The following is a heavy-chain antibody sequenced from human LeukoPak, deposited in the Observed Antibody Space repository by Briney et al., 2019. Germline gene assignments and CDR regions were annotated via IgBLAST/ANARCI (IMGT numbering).Heavy chain of an antibody. J-gene: IGHJ5*02. V-gene: IGHV1-3*01. CDR3: ARVYNRGSGYENWFDP. D-gene: IGHD3-3*01. Sequence: ASVKVSCKASGYTFTSYAMHWVRQAPGQRLEWMGWINAGNGNTKYSQKFQGRVTITRDTSASTAYMELRSLRSDDTAVYYCARVYNRGSGYENWFDPWGQGTLVIVSS. CDR2: INAGNGNT. CDR1: GYTFTSYA.